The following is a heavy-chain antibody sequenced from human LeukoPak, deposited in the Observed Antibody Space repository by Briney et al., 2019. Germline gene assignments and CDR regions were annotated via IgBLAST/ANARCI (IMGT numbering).Heavy chain of an antibody. Sequence: GASVKVSCKASGYTFTSYYMHWVRQAPGQGLEWMGIINPSCGSTNYAQKFQGRVTMTRDMSTSTVYMELSSLRSEDTAVYYCARNKMQKLGTFDYWGQGTLVTVSS. D-gene: IGHD6-13*01. CDR3: ARNKMQKLGTFDY. CDR1: GYTFTSYY. CDR2: INPSCGST. J-gene: IGHJ4*02. V-gene: IGHV1-46*01.